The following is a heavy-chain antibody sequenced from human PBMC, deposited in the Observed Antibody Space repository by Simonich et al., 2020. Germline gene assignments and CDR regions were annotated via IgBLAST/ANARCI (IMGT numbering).Heavy chain of an antibody. Sequence: EVQLVESGGGLVKPGGSLRLSCAASGFTFSSYSMNWVRQAPGKGLEWGSSISSSSSYIYYADSAKGRFTISRDNAKNSLYLQMNSLRAEDTAVYYCARWIAVAGTGAYGMDVWGQGTTVTVSS. D-gene: IGHD6-19*01. V-gene: IGHV3-21*01. CDR1: GFTFSSYS. CDR2: ISSSSSYI. J-gene: IGHJ6*02. CDR3: ARWIAVAGTGAYGMDV.